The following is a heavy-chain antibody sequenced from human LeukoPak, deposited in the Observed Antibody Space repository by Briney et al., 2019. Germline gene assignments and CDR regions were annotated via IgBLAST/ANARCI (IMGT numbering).Heavy chain of an antibody. J-gene: IGHJ4*02. CDR3: AKSGTRSSWSPRVKTYLDY. CDR2: ISYDGSNK. D-gene: IGHD6-13*01. Sequence: GRSLRLSCAASGFTFSHHPMHWVRQAPGKGLEWVAVISYDGSNKYYADSVKGRFTISRDNSKNTLYLQMNSLRAEDTAVYYCAKSGTRSSWSPRVKTYLDYWGQGTLVTVSS. CDR1: GFTFSHHP. V-gene: IGHV3-30*04.